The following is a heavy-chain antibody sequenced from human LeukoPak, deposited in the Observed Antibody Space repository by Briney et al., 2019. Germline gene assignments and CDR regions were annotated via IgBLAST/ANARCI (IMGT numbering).Heavy chain of an antibody. CDR2: IKHDGSEQ. CDR1: GFTFTSYW. CDR3: KSGGAAPGNFDY. J-gene: IGHJ4*02. V-gene: IGHV3-7*01. D-gene: IGHD6-13*01. Sequence: GGSLRLSCAASGFTFTSYWMSWMRLAPGKGLQWVANIKHDGSEQYYVDSVKGRFTISRDNAKNSLYLQMNSLGVEDTAVYYCKSGGAAPGNFDYWGQGALVTVSS.